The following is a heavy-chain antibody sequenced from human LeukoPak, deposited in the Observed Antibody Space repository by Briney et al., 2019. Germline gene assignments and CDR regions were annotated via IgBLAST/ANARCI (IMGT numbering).Heavy chain of an antibody. CDR2: ISYDGSNK. Sequence: GGSLRLSCAASGFTFSSYAMHWVRQAPGKGLEGVAVISYDGSNKYYADSVKGRFTISRDNSKNTLYLQMNSLRAEDTAVYYCARGDGSGWSGDYWGQGTLVTVSS. V-gene: IGHV3-30-3*01. CDR3: ARGDGSGWSGDY. CDR1: GFTFSSYA. J-gene: IGHJ4*02. D-gene: IGHD6-19*01.